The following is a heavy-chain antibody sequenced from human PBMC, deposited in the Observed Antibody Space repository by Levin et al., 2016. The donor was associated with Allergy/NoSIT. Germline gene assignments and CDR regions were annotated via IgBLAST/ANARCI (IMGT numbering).Heavy chain of an antibody. D-gene: IGHD3-16*02. CDR1: GYTFSNYG. Sequence: ASVKVSCKASGYTFSNYGISWVRQAPGQGLEWMGWINGYKGNTKYAQKLQGRVTMTTDTSTSTAYMELRSLRSDDTAVYYCARLLAYLSAYDYWGQGTPGHRLL. J-gene: IGHJ4*02. CDR3: ARLLAYLSAYDY. V-gene: IGHV1-18*01. CDR2: INGYKGNT.